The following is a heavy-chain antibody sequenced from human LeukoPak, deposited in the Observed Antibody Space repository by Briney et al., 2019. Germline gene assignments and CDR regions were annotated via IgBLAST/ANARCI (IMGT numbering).Heavy chain of an antibody. V-gene: IGHV3-23*01. Sequence: GGSLRLSCAASGFTFTNFAMMCVRQAPGAGLQWVSTITGYGATFYADSVRGRFTIFRDTSMNTLFLQMNSLGAEDTAVYYCAKGAAAGKVDWFDPWGQGTLVTVSP. CDR1: GFTFTNFA. J-gene: IGHJ5*02. CDR2: ITGYGAT. CDR3: AKGAAAGKVDWFDP. D-gene: IGHD6-13*01.